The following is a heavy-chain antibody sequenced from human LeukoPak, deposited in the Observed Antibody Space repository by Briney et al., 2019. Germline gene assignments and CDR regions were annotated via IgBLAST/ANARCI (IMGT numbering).Heavy chain of an antibody. J-gene: IGHJ5*02. CDR1: GFTFSSYG. D-gene: IGHD3-10*01. Sequence: QSGGSLRLSCAASGFTFSSYGMSWVRQAPGKGLEWVSAISGSGGSTYYADSVKGRFTISRDNSKNTLYLQMNSLRAEDTAVYYCAKDQAANYYGSGFDPWGQGTLVTVSS. CDR3: AKDQAANYYGSGFDP. CDR2: ISGSGGST. V-gene: IGHV3-23*01.